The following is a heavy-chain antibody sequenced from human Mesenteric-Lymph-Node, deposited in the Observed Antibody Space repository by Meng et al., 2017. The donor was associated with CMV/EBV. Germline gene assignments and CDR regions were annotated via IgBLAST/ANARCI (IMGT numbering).Heavy chain of an antibody. CDR2: INHSGSS. J-gene: IGHJ4*02. V-gene: IGHV4-34*01. CDR3: ARGFSEYYDFWSGYYTLFDY. D-gene: IGHD3-3*01. CDR1: GGSFNGYY. Sequence: SQTRSLTGAVYGGSFNGYYWSWIRQFPGKGLEWIGEINHSGSSSYSPSLKSRVTISVDTSKKQFSLRLSSVTAADTAVYYCARGFSEYYDFWSGYYTLFDYWGQGALVTVSS.